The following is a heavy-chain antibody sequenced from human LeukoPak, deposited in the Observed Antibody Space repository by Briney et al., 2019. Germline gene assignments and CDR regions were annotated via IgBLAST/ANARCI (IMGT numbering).Heavy chain of an antibody. V-gene: IGHV1-58*02. D-gene: IGHD3-22*01. Sequence: SVKVSCKASGFTFTSSAMQWVRQARGQRLEWIGWIVVGSGNTNYAQKFQERVTITRDMSTSTAYMELSSLRSEDTAVYYCARDPFRNYYDSSGSTSYRYWGQGTLVTVSS. CDR1: GFTFTSSA. J-gene: IGHJ4*02. CDR2: IVVGSGNT. CDR3: ARDPFRNYYDSSGSTSYRY.